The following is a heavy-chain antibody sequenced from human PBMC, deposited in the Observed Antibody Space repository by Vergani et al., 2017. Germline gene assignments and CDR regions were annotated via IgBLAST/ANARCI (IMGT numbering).Heavy chain of an antibody. CDR1: GFTFDDYA. CDR3: AKDILRDSSGYLGY. V-gene: IGHV3-9*01. CDR2: ISWNSGSI. Sequence: EVQLLESGGGLVQPGGSLRLSCAASGFTFDDYAMHWVRQAPGKGLEWVSGISWNSGSIGYADSVKGRFTISRDNAKNSLYLQMNSLRAEDTALYYCAKDILRDSSGYLGYWGQGTLVTVSS. D-gene: IGHD3-22*01. J-gene: IGHJ4*02.